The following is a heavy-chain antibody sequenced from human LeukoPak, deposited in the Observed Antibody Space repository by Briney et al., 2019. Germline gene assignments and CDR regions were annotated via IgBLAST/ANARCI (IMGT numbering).Heavy chain of an antibody. CDR1: GGSISSGCYF. CDR3: ARGYCSSTSCGKAGYYYYYMDV. Sequence: SQTLSLTCTVSGGSISSGCYFWSWIRQPAGKGLEWIGRIYTSGSTNYNPSLKSRVTISLDTSKNQFSLKLSSVTAADTAVYYCARGYCSSTSCGKAGYYYYYMDVWGKGTTVTVSS. J-gene: IGHJ6*03. D-gene: IGHD2-2*01. V-gene: IGHV4-61*02. CDR2: IYTSGST.